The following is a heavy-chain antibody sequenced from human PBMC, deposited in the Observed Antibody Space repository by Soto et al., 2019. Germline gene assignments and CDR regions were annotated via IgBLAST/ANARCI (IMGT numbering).Heavy chain of an antibody. V-gene: IGHV3-53*01. CDR1: GFTVSSNY. CDR3: ARETSWVGCFDP. CDR2: IYSGGGT. Sequence: EVQLVESGGGLIQPGGSLRLSCAASGFTVSSNYMSWVRQAPGKGLEWVSVIYSGGGTYYADSVKGRFTISRDNPKNTLYLQMNSLRAEDTAVYYCARETSWVGCFDPWGQGTLVTVSS. D-gene: IGHD7-27*01. J-gene: IGHJ5*02.